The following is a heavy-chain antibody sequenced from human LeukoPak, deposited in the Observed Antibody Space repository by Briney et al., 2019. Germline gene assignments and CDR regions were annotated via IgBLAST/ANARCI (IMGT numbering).Heavy chain of an antibody. V-gene: IGHV3-30*02. CDR1: GFIFSTYG. CDR3: AEDQKLQPFHY. D-gene: IGHD2-15*01. Sequence: GGSLRLSCAASGFIFSTYGMYWVRQAPGKGLEWVAFIQFDGSDEFYADSVKGRFTISRDNSKNTLYLQMDSLRPEDTSVYYCAEDQKLQPFHYWGHGTLVTVSS. CDR2: IQFDGSDE. J-gene: IGHJ4*01.